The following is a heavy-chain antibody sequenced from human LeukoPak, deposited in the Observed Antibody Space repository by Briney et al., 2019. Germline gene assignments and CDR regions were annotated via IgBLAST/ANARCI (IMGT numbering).Heavy chain of an antibody. J-gene: IGHJ6*03. CDR1: GGSISSGGYY. CDR2: IYHSGST. CDR3: ARDLGSTSYYYYYMDV. D-gene: IGHD2-2*01. Sequence: SETLSLTCAVSGGSISSGGYYWSWIRQPPGKGLEWIGYIYHSGSTYYNPSLKSRVTISVDRSKNQFSLKLSSVTAADTAVYYCARDLGSTSYYYYYMDVWGKGTTVTVSS. V-gene: IGHV4-30-2*01.